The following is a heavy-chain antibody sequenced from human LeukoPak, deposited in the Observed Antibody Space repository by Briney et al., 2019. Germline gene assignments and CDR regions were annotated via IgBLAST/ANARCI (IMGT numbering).Heavy chain of an antibody. CDR3: ARHLGGNCSGGSCYDWFDP. CDR2: NYYRGST. J-gene: IGHJ5*02. Sequence: PSQTLSLTCTVSGASISRYYWSWIRQSPGKGLEWFGYNYYRGSTNYNPSLRSRVTISVDTSKNQFSLNLSSVTAADTAVYYCARHLGGNCSGGSCYDWFDPWGRGTLVTVSS. CDR1: GASISRYY. D-gene: IGHD2-15*01. V-gene: IGHV4-59*08.